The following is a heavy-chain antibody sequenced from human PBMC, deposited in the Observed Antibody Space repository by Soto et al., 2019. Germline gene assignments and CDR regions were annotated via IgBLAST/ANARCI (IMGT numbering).Heavy chain of an antibody. Sequence: QLQLQESGPGLVKPSETLSLTCTVSGDSVTISDYYWGWIRQPPGKGLEWIGSIHYSGSTYYNPSLKSRVTISGDTSKKHFSLKLTSVNAADAAVYYCAAHDSGGYYAEYWGQGTLVTVSA. CDR3: AAHDSGGYYAEY. CDR1: GDSVTISDYY. J-gene: IGHJ4*02. CDR2: IHYSGST. D-gene: IGHD3-22*01. V-gene: IGHV4-39*01.